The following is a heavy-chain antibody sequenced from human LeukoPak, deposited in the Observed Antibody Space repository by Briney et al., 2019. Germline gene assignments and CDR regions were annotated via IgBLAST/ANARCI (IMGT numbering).Heavy chain of an antibody. J-gene: IGHJ5*02. V-gene: IGHV4-4*07. CDR3: ARDPLPAAMDWFDP. Sequence: SETLSLTCTVSGGSISSYYWSWIRQPAGKGLEWIGRIYTSGSTNYNPSLKSRVTMSVDTSKNQFSLKLSSVTAADTAVYYCARDPLPAAMDWFDPWGQGTLVTVSS. CDR1: GGSISSYY. CDR2: IYTSGST. D-gene: IGHD2-2*01.